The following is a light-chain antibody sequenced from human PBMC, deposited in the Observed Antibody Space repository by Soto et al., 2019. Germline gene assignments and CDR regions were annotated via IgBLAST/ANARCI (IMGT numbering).Light chain of an antibody. CDR3: NSYTSSSTLV. CDR2: EVS. CDR1: SSDVGGYNY. V-gene: IGLV2-14*01. Sequence: QSALTQPASESGSPGQSITISCTGTSSDVGGYNYVSWYQQHPGKAPKLMIYEVSYRPLGVSNRFSGSKSGNTASLTISGLQAEDEADYYCNSYTSSSTLVFGTGTKLTVL. J-gene: IGLJ1*01.